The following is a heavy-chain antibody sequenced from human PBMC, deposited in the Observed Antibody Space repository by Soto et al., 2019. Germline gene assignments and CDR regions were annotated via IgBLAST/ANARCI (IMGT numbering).Heavy chain of an antibody. V-gene: IGHV1-18*01. CDR3: ARGVGSGSYYNQYNWFDP. CDR1: GYTFTNYG. Sequence: QVQLVQSGGEVKKPGASVKVSCKASGYTFTNYGISWVRQAPGQGLEWMGWINVYNGNTKYAQKVQGRGTMTTDTGTSTAYREVRSLRSDDTAVYYCARGVGSGSYYNQYNWFDPWGQGTLVTVSS. CDR2: INVYNGNT. D-gene: IGHD3-10*01. J-gene: IGHJ5*02.